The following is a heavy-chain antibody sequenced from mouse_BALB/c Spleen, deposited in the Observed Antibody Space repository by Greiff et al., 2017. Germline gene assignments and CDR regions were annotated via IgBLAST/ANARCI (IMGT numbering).Heavy chain of an antibody. CDR1: GFSLSTSGMG. CDR2: IYWDDDK. D-gene: IGHD1-1*01. Sequence: QVTLNVSGPGILQPSQTLSLTCSFSGFSLSTSGMGVSWIRQPSGKGLEWLAHIYWDDDKRYNPSLKSRLTISKDTSSNQVFLKITSVDTADTATYYCARITTVEFAYWGQGTLVTVSA. CDR3: ARITTVEFAY. V-gene: IGHV8-12*01. J-gene: IGHJ3*01.